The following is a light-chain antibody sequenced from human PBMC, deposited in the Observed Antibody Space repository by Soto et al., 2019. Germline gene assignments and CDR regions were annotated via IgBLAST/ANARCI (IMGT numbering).Light chain of an antibody. J-gene: IGKJ1*01. CDR3: MQALQTPT. Sequence: DIVMTQSPLALPVTPGEPASISFRSSQSLLHSNGYNYLDWYLQKPGQSPQLLTYLGSNLSSGVADRFSGSGSGTDFTLKISSVEAEDVGVYYCMQALQTPTFGQGTTVDI. V-gene: IGKV2-28*01. CDR2: LGS. CDR1: QSLLHSNGYNY.